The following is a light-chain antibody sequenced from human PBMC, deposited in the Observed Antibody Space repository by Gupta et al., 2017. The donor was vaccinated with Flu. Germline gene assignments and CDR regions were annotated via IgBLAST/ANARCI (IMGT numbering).Light chain of an antibody. J-gene: IGKJ2*04. V-gene: IGKV3-15*01. Sequence: EVVMTQSPATLSVSPGERVTLSCRASQGIGTNLAWYQQKPGRAPRVLIYGTSTRATDVPPRFSGSGCGTEFTLTISSRQSEDFAVYYCHGCYNWPTCSFGQGTKLEI. CDR3: HGCYNWPTCS. CDR1: QGIGTN. CDR2: GTS.